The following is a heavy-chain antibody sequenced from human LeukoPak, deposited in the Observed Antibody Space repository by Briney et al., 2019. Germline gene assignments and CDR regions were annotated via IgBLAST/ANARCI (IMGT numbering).Heavy chain of an antibody. D-gene: IGHD5/OR15-5a*01. J-gene: IGHJ4*02. CDR1: GFTVSRDW. CDR2: ISDDGSIT. V-gene: IGHV3-74*03. CDR3: VRRYYEYNVYDRHFDF. Sequence: PGGCLRLSWSAAGFTVSRDWIDSVRQAPGKGLGWVSRISDDGSITTYADSVQGRFTISRDNATSTVFLQMNSLRVGDAVVYSSVRRYYEYNVYDRHFDFWGQGILVTASS.